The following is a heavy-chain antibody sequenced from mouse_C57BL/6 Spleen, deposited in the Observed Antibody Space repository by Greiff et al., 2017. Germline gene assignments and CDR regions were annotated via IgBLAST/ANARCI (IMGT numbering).Heavy chain of an antibody. J-gene: IGHJ3*01. CDR1: GYAFSSSW. D-gene: IGHD2-4*01. CDR2: IYPGDGDT. V-gene: IGHV1-82*01. CDR3: ARVGNDFRLSY. Sequence: QVQLQQSGPELVKPGASVKISCKASGYAFSSSWMNWVKQRPGKGLEWIGLIYPGDGDTNYNGKFKGKATLTADKSSSTVYMQLSSLTSEDSAVYFCARVGNDFRLSYWGHGTLVAVSA.